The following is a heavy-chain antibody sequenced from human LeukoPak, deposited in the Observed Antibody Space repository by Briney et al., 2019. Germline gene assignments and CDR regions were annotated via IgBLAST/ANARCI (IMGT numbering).Heavy chain of an antibody. CDR2: ISSSSSYI. J-gene: IGHJ4*02. D-gene: IGHD3-22*01. CDR1: GFTFSSYS. CDR3: ARDSRDSNYYDSSGYLGY. V-gene: IGHV3-21*01. Sequence: GGSLRLSCAASGFTFSSYSMNWVRQAPGKGLEWGSSISSSSSYIYYADSVKGRFTISRDTAKNSLSLQMNSLRAEDTAVYYCARDSRDSNYYDSSGYLGYWGQGTLVTVSS.